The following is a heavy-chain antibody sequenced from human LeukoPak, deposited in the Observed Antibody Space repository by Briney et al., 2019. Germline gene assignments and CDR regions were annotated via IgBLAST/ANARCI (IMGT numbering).Heavy chain of an antibody. CDR1: GFGVHTFA. D-gene: IGHD6-19*01. V-gene: IGHV3-11*01. CDR3: ARDRMDGSGWYFGY. CDR2: ISSSGSTI. Sequence: GGSLRLSCAVSGFGVHTFAMSWVRQAPGKGLEWVSYISSSGSTIYYADSVKGRFTISRDNAKNSLYLQMNSLRAEDTAVYYCARDRMDGSGWYFGYWGQGTLITVSS. J-gene: IGHJ4*02.